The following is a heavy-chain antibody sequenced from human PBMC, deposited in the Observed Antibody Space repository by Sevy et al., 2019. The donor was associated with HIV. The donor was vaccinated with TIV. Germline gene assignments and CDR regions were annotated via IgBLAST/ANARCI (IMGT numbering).Heavy chain of an antibody. J-gene: IGHJ5*02. D-gene: IGHD2-8*02. CDR2: ISISGADK. V-gene: IGHV3-23*01. Sequence: GGSLRLSCAASGFTLSSYAMSWVRQAPGKGLEWVSSISISGADKYYADSVKGRFTISRDNSQNRRYLQMNSLRAEDTALYYCAKALVETEDKNEFDPWGQGTLVTVSS. CDR1: GFTLSSYA. CDR3: AKALVETEDKNEFDP.